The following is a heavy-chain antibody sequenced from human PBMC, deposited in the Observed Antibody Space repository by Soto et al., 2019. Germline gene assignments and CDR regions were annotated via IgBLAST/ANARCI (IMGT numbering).Heavy chain of an antibody. Sequence: QVQLQQWGAGLLKPSETLSLTCAVFGGSFGGYSWTWSRQPPGGGLEWIGEITPSGNPNYIPSLKSRVAIAVDKSRTQSSLNRTSVTAADTSIYYCARGRSFGDFAHWGQGTMVIVSS. CDR2: ITPSGNP. CDR1: GGSFGGYS. D-gene: IGHD4-17*01. CDR3: ARGRSFGDFAH. V-gene: IGHV4-34*02. J-gene: IGHJ4*01.